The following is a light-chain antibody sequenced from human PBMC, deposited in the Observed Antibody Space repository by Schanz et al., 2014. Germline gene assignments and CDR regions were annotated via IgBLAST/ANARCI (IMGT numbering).Light chain of an antibody. CDR3: QQYGSSPRT. CDR2: GAS. Sequence: EIVLTQSPGTLSLSPGERATLSCRASQSVSSSYLAWYQQKPGQAPRLLIYGASRMATAIPDRFSGSGSGTDFTLAISSVEPEDVAVDYGQQYGSSPRTFGPGTKV. V-gene: IGKV3-20*01. CDR1: QSVSSSY. J-gene: IGKJ3*01.